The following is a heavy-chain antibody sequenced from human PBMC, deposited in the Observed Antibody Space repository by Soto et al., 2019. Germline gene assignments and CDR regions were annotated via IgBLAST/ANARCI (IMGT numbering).Heavy chain of an antibody. CDR1: GYPFTGYY. V-gene: IGHV1-2*02. D-gene: IGHD3-10*01. Sequence: ASVKVFCKASGYPFTGYYIHWVRQAPGQGLERMGWINPHSGGTNYAPKNQGGVTMTRDTSISTAYMELSSLRFDDTAVYYCTREGFLWSGYYFDYWGQG. CDR3: TREGFLWSGYYFDY. CDR2: INPHSGGT. J-gene: IGHJ4*02.